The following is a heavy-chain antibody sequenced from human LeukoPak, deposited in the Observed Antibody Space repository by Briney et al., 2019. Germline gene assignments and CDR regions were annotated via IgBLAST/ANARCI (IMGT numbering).Heavy chain of an antibody. CDR2: IYYSGST. J-gene: IGHJ4*02. CDR3: ARDGVGY. V-gene: IGHV4-59*12. Sequence: SETLSLTCTVSGESISGFYWTWIRQPPGKGLEWIGYIYYSGSTNYNPSLKSRVTISVDTSKNQFSLKLSSVTAADTAVYYCARDGVGYWGQGTLVTVSS. CDR1: GESISGFY.